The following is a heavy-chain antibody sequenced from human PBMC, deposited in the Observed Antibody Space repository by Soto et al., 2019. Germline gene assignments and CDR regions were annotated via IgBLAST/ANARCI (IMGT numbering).Heavy chain of an antibody. D-gene: IGHD4-17*01. V-gene: IGHV3-73*01. CDR2: IRSKANSYAT. Sequence: EVQLVESGGGLVQPGGSLKLSCAVSGFTFSGSPMHWVRQASGKGLEWVGRIRSKANSYATAYAASVKGRFTISRDYSKNTAYLQMNSLKTEDTAVYYCTRGYGDYVRDSWGQGTLFTVSS. CDR1: GFTFSGSP. CDR3: TRGYGDYVRDS. J-gene: IGHJ5*01.